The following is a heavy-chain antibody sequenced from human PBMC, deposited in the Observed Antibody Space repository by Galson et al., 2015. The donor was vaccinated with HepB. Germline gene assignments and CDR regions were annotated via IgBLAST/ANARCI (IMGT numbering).Heavy chain of an antibody. CDR3: ARVSSSFSVVDWFDP. D-gene: IGHD2-15*01. Sequence: SLGLSCAASGFTFSSYGMHWVRQAPGKGLEWVAVIWYDGSNKYYADSVKGRFTISRDNSKNTLYLQMNSLRAEDTAVYYCARVSSSFSVVDWFDPWGQGTLVTVSS. CDR2: IWYDGSNK. CDR1: GFTFSSYG. J-gene: IGHJ5*02. V-gene: IGHV3-33*01.